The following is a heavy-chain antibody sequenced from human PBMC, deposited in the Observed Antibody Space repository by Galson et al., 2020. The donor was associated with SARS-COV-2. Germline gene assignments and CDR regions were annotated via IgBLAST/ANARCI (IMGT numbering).Heavy chain of an antibody. Sequence: SETLSLTCTVSGASTSSYYWSWTRQPPGKGLEWIGYIYYSGSTNYNPSLKSRVTISVDTSKNQFSLKMSSVTAADTAVYYCARELDYWGQGTLVTVSS. CDR2: IYYSGST. V-gene: IGHV4-59*01. J-gene: IGHJ4*02. CDR3: ARELDY. CDR1: GASTSSYY.